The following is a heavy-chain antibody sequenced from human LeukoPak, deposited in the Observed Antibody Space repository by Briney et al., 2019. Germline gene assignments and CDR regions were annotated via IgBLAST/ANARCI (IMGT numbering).Heavy chain of an antibody. CDR2: IYSGGST. V-gene: IGHV3-66*01. D-gene: IGHD3-3*01. CDR1: GFTVSSNY. Sequence: GGSLRLSCAASGFTVSSNYMSWVRQAPGKGLEWASVIYSGGSTYYADSVKGRFTISGDNSKNTLYLQMNSLRAEDTAVYYCARVYYDFWSGYPNWFDPWGQGTLVTVSS. J-gene: IGHJ5*02. CDR3: ARVYYDFWSGYPNWFDP.